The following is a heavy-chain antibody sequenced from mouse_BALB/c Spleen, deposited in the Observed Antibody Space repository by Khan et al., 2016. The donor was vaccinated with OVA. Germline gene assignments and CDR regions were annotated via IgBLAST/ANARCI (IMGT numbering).Heavy chain of an antibody. CDR3: ARAYYRYDGDYAMDY. J-gene: IGHJ4*01. CDR2: IWGGGGT. Sequence: QVQLKESGPGLVAPSQSLSITCTVSGFSLSRYNIHWVRQPPGKGLEWLGMIWGGGGTDYNSTLKSRLSIRTDNSKSQVLLKMNSLQTDDTAMYFCARAYYRYDGDYAMDYWGQGTSVTVSS. V-gene: IGHV2-6-4*01. D-gene: IGHD2-14*01. CDR1: GFSLSRYN.